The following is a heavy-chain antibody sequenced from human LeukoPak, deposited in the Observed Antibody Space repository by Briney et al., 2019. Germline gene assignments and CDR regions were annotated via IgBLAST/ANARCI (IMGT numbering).Heavy chain of an antibody. CDR2: MNPNSGNT. D-gene: IGHD3-10*01. J-gene: IGHJ5*02. CDR1: GYTFTSYD. CDR3: ARSRAVRGVKVWFDP. Sequence: ASVKVSRKASGYTFTSYDINWVRQATGQGLEWMGWMNPNSGNTGYAQKFQGRVTMTRNTSISTAYMELSSLRSEDTAVYYCARSRAVRGVKVWFDPWGQGTLVTVSS. V-gene: IGHV1-8*01.